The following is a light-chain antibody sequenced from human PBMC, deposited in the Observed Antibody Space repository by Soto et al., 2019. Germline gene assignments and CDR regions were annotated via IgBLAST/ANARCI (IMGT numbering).Light chain of an antibody. V-gene: IGKV1-39*01. CDR3: QQSYSSPWT. J-gene: IGKJ1*01. Sequence: DIQMTQSPSSLSASVGDRVTITCRASQSISNYLKWYQQKPGKAPNLLIYAASTLQSGVPSRFSGSGAGTDFTLTISSLQAEEFATYYCQQSYSSPWTFGQGTKVDIK. CDR1: QSISNY. CDR2: AAS.